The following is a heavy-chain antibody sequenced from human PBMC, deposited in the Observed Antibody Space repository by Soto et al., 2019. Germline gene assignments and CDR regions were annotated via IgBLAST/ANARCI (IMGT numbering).Heavy chain of an antibody. D-gene: IGHD4-17*01. CDR3: AKEGAPTVTTHSSSWTYYFDS. V-gene: IGHV3-30*18. CDR1: GFTFSSYG. Sequence: QVQLVESGGGVVQPGRSLRLSCAASGFTFSSYGMHWVRQAPGEGLEWVAVISYDGSNKYYADSVKGRFTISRDNSKNTLYLQMNRLRAEDTAVYYCAKEGAPTVTTHSSSWTYYFDSWGQGTLVTVSS. J-gene: IGHJ4*02. CDR2: ISYDGSNK.